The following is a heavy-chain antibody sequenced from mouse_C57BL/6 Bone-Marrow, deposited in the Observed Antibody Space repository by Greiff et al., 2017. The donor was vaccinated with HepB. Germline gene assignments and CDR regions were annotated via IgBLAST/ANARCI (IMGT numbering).Heavy chain of an antibody. J-gene: IGHJ4*01. CDR2: IYPRSGNT. CDR3: ARPNWDVGDAMDY. CDR1: GYTFTSYG. Sequence: QVQLQQSGAELARPGASVKLSCKASGYTFTSYGISWVKQRTGQGLEWIGEIYPRSGNTYYNEKFKGKATLTADKSSSTAYMVLRSLTSEDSAVYFCARPNWDVGDAMDYWGQGTSVTVSS. V-gene: IGHV1-81*01. D-gene: IGHD4-1*01.